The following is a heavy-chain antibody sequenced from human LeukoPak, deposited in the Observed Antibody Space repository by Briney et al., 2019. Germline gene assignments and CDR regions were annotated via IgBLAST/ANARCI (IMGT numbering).Heavy chain of an antibody. V-gene: IGHV1-8*03. CDR3: ATGPPWVGYGDAEYFQH. Sequence: ASVKVSCKASGYTFTSYDINWVRQATGQGLEWMGWMNPNSGNTGYAQKFQGRVTITRNTSISTAYMELSSLRSEDTAVYYCATGPPWVGYGDAEYFQHWGQGTLVTVSS. D-gene: IGHD4-17*01. J-gene: IGHJ1*01. CDR1: GYTFTSYD. CDR2: MNPNSGNT.